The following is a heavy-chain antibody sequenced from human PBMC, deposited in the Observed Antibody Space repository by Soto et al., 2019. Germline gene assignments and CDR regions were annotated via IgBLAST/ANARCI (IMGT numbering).Heavy chain of an antibody. J-gene: IGHJ4*02. D-gene: IGHD4-17*01. CDR3: TTASGDYPADY. V-gene: IGHV3-15*01. Sequence: EVQLVESGGGLVKPGGSLRLSCAASGFTFSNAWMSWVRQAPGKGLEWVGRIKSKTDGGTTDYAAPVKGRFTISRDDSENTLYLQMNSLKTEDTGLYYCTTASGDYPADYWGQGTLVTVSS. CDR2: IKSKTDGGTT. CDR1: GFTFSNAW.